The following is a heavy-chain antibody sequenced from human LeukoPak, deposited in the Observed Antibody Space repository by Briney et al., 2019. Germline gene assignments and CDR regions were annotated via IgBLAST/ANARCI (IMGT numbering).Heavy chain of an antibody. D-gene: IGHD2-2*01. CDR2: ITHSGST. J-gene: IGHJ4*02. V-gene: IGHV4-34*01. CDR3: ASTERCSTTCPLDY. Sequence: SETLSLTCAVYGGSFSAYYWSWIRQPPGKGLEWIGEITHSGSTNYNPSLKSRVTISLDTSKNQFSLKLSSVTATDTAVYYCASTERCSTTCPLDYWGQGTLVTVSS. CDR1: GGSFSAYY.